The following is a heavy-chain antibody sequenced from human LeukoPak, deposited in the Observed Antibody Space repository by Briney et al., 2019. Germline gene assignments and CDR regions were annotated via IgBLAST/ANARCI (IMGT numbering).Heavy chain of an antibody. CDR3: ARDPAYGALDY. D-gene: IGHD4-17*01. Sequence: GESLRLSCAASGFTFSSYGMHWVRQAPGKGLEWVAFIRYDGSKKNYADSVKGRFTISRDNAKSSLFLQMNNLRAEDTAVYYCARDPAYGALDYWGQGTLVTVS. CDR2: IRYDGSKK. J-gene: IGHJ4*02. CDR1: GFTFSSYG. V-gene: IGHV3-30*02.